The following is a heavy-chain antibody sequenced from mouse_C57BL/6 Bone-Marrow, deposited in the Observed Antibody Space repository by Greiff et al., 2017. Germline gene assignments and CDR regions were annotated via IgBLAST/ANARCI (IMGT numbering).Heavy chain of an antibody. CDR2: IDPENGDT. Sequence: VQLKQSGAELVRPGASVKLSCTASGFNIKDDYMHWVKQRPEQGLEWIGWIDPENGDTEYASKFPGKATITADTSSNTAYLQLSSLTSEDTAVYYCTTRYYGSSYYWYFDVWGTGTTVTVSS. CDR3: TTRYYGSSYYWYFDV. D-gene: IGHD1-1*01. J-gene: IGHJ1*03. CDR1: GFNIKDDY. V-gene: IGHV14-4*01.